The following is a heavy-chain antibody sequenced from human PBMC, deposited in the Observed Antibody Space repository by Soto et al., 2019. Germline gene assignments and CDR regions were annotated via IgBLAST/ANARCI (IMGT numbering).Heavy chain of an antibody. J-gene: IGHJ6*02. CDR3: AKDQSPMIVVVITYYYYYGMDV. CDR2: IIPVFGTA. Sequence: ASVKVSCKASGGSLSNYGITWVRQAPGQGLEWMGGIIPVFGTANYAQKLQGRVTITADESTSIVYMDVTSLRAEDTAVYYCAKDQSPMIVVVITYYYYYGMDVWGQGTTVTVSS. CDR1: GGSLSNYG. V-gene: IGHV1-69*13. D-gene: IGHD3-22*01.